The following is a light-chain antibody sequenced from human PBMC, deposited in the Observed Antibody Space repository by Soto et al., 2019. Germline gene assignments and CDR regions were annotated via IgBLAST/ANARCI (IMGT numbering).Light chain of an antibody. CDR3: QQYGGPWT. Sequence: EIVLTQSPGTLSLSPGERATLSCRASQSVSSNYLAWHQQKPGQAPRLFIFGASSRASGIPDRFSGSGSGTDFTLTISRLEPEDFAVYYCQQYGGPWTFGQGTKVEIK. V-gene: IGKV3-20*01. CDR1: QSVSSNY. CDR2: GAS. J-gene: IGKJ1*01.